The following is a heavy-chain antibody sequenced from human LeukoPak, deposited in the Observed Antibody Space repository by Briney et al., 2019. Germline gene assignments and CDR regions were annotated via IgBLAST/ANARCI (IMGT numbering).Heavy chain of an antibody. V-gene: IGHV1-8*01. CDR1: GYTFTTYD. D-gene: IGHD2-15*01. J-gene: IGHJ3*02. CDR2: MNPNSGNT. Sequence: ASVKVSCKASGYTFTTYDINWVRQATGQGLEWMGWMNPNSGNTGYAQKFQGRVTMTRNTSISTAYMELSSLRSEDTAVYYCARGLVVLPATSWAFDIWGHGTMVTVSS. CDR3: ARGLVVLPATSWAFDI.